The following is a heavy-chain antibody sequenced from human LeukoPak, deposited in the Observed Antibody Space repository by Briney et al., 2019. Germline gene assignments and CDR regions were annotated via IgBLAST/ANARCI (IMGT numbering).Heavy chain of an antibody. Sequence: ASVKVSCKASGYTFTNNFIHWVRQAPGQGLEWMGRINPNSGDPNYPQKFQGRVTMTRDTSISTAYMEMSSLTSDDTAVYYCARSARHCNNGVCFTDYYIDLWGKGTTVIVSS. CDR3: ARSARHCNNGVCFTDYYIDL. CDR2: INPNSGDP. V-gene: IGHV1-2*06. CDR1: GYTFTNNF. D-gene: IGHD2-8*01. J-gene: IGHJ6*03.